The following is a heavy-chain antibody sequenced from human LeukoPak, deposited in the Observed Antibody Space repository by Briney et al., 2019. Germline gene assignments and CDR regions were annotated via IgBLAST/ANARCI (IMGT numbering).Heavy chain of an antibody. CDR3: ARQAYYDFWSGYQNWFDP. V-gene: IGHV4-59*08. Sequence: SETLSLTCTVSGGSISSYYWSWIRQPPGKGLEWIGYIYYSGSTNYNPSLKSRVTISVDTSKNQFSLKLSSVTAADTAVYYCARQAYYDFWSGYQNWFDPWGQGTLVTVSS. D-gene: IGHD3-3*01. CDR2: IYYSGST. J-gene: IGHJ5*02. CDR1: GGSISSYY.